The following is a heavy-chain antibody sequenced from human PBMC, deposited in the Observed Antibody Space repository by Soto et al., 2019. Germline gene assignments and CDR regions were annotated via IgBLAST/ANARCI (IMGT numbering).Heavy chain of an antibody. CDR2: INPKSGGT. CDR3: VRPEYCSTISCYSGALDV. D-gene: IGHD2-2*01. CDR1: GYSFTDYH. Sequence: ASVKVSCKASGYSFTDYHIHWVRQAPGQGLEWLGRINPKSGGTSTAQKFQGWVTMTTDTSISTASMELTSLRADDTAAYYCVRPEYCSTISCYSGALDVWGQGTTVTVSS. V-gene: IGHV1-2*04. J-gene: IGHJ3*01.